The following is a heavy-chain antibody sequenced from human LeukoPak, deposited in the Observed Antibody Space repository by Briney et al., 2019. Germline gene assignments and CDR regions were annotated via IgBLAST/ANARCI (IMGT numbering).Heavy chain of an antibody. CDR3: ARDNVVVPGAWEVRHDY. Sequence: SETLSLTCTVSGGSISSYYWSWIRQPAGKGLEWIGRIYTSGSTNYTPSLKSRVTMSVDTSKNQFSLKLSSVTAADTAVYYCARDNVVVPGAWEVRHDYWGQGTLVTVSS. CDR1: GGSISSYY. J-gene: IGHJ4*02. V-gene: IGHV4-4*07. CDR2: IYTSGST. D-gene: IGHD2-2*01.